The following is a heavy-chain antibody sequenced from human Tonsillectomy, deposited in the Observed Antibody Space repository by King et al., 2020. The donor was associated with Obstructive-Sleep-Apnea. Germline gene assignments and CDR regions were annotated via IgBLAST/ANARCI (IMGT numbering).Heavy chain of an antibody. D-gene: IGHD3-10*01. Sequence: DVQLVESGGGFVLPGRSLRLSCAASRFTFDDCAMHWVRQVPGKGLEWVSSISWSGVRVGYEDSIKGLFTISRDNAKNSLFLQMNSLRREDTAFYYCAKDQGEYFGVGAFDIWGQGTLVTVSS. CDR2: ISWSGVRV. J-gene: IGHJ3*02. CDR3: AKDQGEYFGVGAFDI. CDR1: RFTFDDCA. V-gene: IGHV3-9*01.